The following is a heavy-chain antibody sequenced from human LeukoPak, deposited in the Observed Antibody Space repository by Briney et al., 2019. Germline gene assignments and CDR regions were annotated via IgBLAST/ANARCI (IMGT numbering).Heavy chain of an antibody. CDR1: GCTFTSYG. D-gene: IGHD4-17*01. CDR3: AREAHGDYVDY. J-gene: IGHJ4*02. CDR2: ISAYNGNT. V-gene: IGHV1-18*04. Sequence: ASVKVSCKASGCTFTSYGISWVRQAPGQGLEWMGWISAYNGNTNYAQKLQGRVTMATDTSTSTAYMELRSLRSDDTAVYYCAREAHGDYVDYWGQGTLVTVSS.